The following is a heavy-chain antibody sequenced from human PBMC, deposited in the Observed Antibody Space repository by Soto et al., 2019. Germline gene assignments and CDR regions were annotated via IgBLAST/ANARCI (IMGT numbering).Heavy chain of an antibody. CDR3: ARGYYSSGWFDP. V-gene: IGHV4-39*01. CDR1: GGSISSSSYY. CDR2: IYYSGST. Sequence: SETLSLTCIVSGGSISSSSYYGVWIRQPPGKVLEWIGSIYYSGSTYYNPSLESRVTISVDTSKNQFSLKLSSMTATDTAVYYCARGYYSSGWFDPWGQGTLVTVSS. D-gene: IGHD3-16*01. J-gene: IGHJ5*02.